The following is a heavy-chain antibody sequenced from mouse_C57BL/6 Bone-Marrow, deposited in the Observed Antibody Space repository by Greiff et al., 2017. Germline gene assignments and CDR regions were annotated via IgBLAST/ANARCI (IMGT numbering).Heavy chain of an antibody. Sequence: DVKLVESGGGLVKPGGSLKLSCAASGFTFSDYGMHWVRQAPEKGLEWVAYISSGSSTIYYADTVKGRFTISRDNAKNTLFLQMTSLRSEDTAMYYCARREGYDDYYAMDYWGQGTSVTVSS. CDR1: GFTFSDYG. D-gene: IGHD2-2*01. CDR3: ARREGYDDYYAMDY. J-gene: IGHJ4*01. CDR2: ISSGSSTI. V-gene: IGHV5-17*01.